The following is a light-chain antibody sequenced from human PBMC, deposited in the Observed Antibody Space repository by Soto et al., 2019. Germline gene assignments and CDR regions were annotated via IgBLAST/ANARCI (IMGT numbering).Light chain of an antibody. CDR1: SSNIGNNY. V-gene: IGLV1-51*01. Sequence: QSVLTQLPSMSAAPGPTVIISCSGSSSNIGNNYGSWYQQLPGIAPKLLIFDSNKRPSGIPDRFSGSKSGASATLGITGLQTGDEADYYCASWDSSLSAVIFCGGTKLTVL. J-gene: IGLJ2*01. CDR3: ASWDSSLSAVI. CDR2: DSN.